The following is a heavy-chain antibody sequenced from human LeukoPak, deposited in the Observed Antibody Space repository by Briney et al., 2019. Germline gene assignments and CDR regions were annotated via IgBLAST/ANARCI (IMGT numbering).Heavy chain of an antibody. CDR2: IRADAVTT. Sequence: PGGSLRLSCATSGFIFSHHGMNWVRQAPGKGLEWVSGIRADAVTTYYADSVEGRFTISRDNSKNTLYLQMNSLRAEDTAVYYCAKNFIGKVVPAAMPNPFDYWGQGTLVTVSS. V-gene: IGHV3-23*01. J-gene: IGHJ4*02. CDR3: AKNFIGKVVPAAMPNPFDY. CDR1: GFIFSHHG. D-gene: IGHD2-2*01.